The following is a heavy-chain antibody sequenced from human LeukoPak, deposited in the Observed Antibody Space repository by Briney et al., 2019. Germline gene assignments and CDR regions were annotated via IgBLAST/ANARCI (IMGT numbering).Heavy chain of an antibody. CDR2: ITTYNGNT. CDR1: GYTFTTYA. V-gene: IGHV1-18*01. Sequence: ASVKVSCKASGYTFTTYAINWVRQAPGQGLEWMGWITTYNGNTNYAQKLQGRVTMTTDTSTSTAYMELRSLRSDDTAVYYCARDRIAARGYYYYYYMDVWGKGTTVTVSS. D-gene: IGHD6-6*01. CDR3: ARDRIAARGYYYYYYMDV. J-gene: IGHJ6*03.